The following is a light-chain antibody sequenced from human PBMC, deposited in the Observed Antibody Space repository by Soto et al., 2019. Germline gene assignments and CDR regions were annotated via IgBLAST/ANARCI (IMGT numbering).Light chain of an antibody. Sequence: EIVLTHSPGTLSLSPWERATLSCRASQSVSSSYLAWYQQKPGQAPRLLIYGASSRATGIPDRFSGSGSGTDFTLTISRLQSEDFAVYYCQQYKNWPPITFGQGTRLEIK. CDR1: QSVSSSY. CDR3: QQYKNWPPIT. V-gene: IGKV3-20*01. J-gene: IGKJ5*01. CDR2: GAS.